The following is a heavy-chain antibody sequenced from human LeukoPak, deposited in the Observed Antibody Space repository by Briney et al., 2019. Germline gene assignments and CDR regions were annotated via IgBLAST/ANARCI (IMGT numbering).Heavy chain of an antibody. D-gene: IGHD6-6*01. J-gene: IGHJ5*02. CDR3: ARGRSSSDWFDP. Sequence: PSETLSLTCDVSGGSISSGGYSWGWIRQPPGKGLEWIGSIYHSGSTYYNPSLKSRVTISVDTSKNQFSLKLSSVTAADTAVYYCARGRSSSDWFDPWGQGTLVTVSS. CDR2: IYHSGST. V-gene: IGHV4-39*07. CDR1: GGSISSGGYS.